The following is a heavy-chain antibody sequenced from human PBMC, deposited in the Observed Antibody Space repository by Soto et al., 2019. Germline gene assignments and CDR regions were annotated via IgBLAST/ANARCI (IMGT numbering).Heavy chain of an antibody. CDR1: GFAFSSYG. Sequence: QAQLVESGGGVVQPGRSLRLSCAASGFAFSSYGMHWVRQAPGTGLEWVAVISYDGSLQHYADSVKGRFTISRDNSKNMLILQISSLRAEDTAVYYCVSDRGYGHASVPYSWGQGTLVSVSS. CDR2: ISYDGSLQ. D-gene: IGHD5-18*01. V-gene: IGHV3-30*03. CDR3: VSDRGYGHASVPYS. J-gene: IGHJ4*02.